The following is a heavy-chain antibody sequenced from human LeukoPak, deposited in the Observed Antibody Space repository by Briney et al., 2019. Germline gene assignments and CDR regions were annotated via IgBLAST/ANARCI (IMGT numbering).Heavy chain of an antibody. CDR2: IYPGDSDT. Sequence: GESLKISCKGSGYSFTSYWIGWVRQMPGKGLEWMGIIYPGDSDTRYSPSFQGQVTISADKSIRTAYLPWSSLKASDTAMYYCARSVVVVITERIYDAFDIWGQGTMVTVSS. J-gene: IGHJ3*02. D-gene: IGHD3-22*01. CDR3: ARSVVVVITERIYDAFDI. V-gene: IGHV5-51*01. CDR1: GYSFTSYW.